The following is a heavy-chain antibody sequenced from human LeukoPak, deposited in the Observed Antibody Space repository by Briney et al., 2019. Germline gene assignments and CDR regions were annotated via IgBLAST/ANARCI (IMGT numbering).Heavy chain of an antibody. CDR1: GFTASSSY. CDR2: IYSGGST. D-gene: IGHD6-6*01. Sequence: GGSLRLSCAASGFTASSSYMTWVRQAPGTGLEWVSIIYSGGSTYYADSVKGRFTISRDSSKDTLYLQMNTLRPEDTAVYYCAGSRSSGGFDYWGQGTLVTVSS. J-gene: IGHJ4*02. V-gene: IGHV3-66*02. CDR3: AGSRSSGGFDY.